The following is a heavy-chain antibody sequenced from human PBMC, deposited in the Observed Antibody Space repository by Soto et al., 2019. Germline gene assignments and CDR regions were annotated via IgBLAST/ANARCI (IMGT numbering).Heavy chain of an antibody. CDR3: DRGSTTEKVDS. CDR2: INHSGST. CDR1: GGSFSGYY. J-gene: IGHJ4*02. Sequence: PSETLSLTCAVYGGSFSGYYWTWIRQPPGTGLEWIGEINHSGSTNYNPSLKSRVTISADTSKNQFSLKLTSVTAADTAVYYCDRGSTTEKVDSCRQGNLVPVSS. D-gene: IGHD4-17*01. V-gene: IGHV4-34*01.